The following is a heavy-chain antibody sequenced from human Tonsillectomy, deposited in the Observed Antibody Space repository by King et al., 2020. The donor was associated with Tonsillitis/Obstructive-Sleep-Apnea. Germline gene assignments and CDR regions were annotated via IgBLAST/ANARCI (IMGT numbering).Heavy chain of an antibody. CDR1: GLTFSNYA. V-gene: IGHV3-30*09. CDR2: ISYDGRNK. Sequence: VQLVESGGGVVQPGRSLIVSCAASGLTFSNYAMHWVRQAPGKGLEWVAVISYDGRNKYYADSVKGRFAISRDTSRNTLYLQMNSLGESDTALYFCAREVESADFDLWGRGTLVIVSS. CDR3: AREVESADFDL. J-gene: IGHJ2*01.